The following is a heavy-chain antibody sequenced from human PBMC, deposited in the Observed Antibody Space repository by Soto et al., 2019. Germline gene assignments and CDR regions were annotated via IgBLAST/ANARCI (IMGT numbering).Heavy chain of an antibody. V-gene: IGHV4-30-4*01. CDR2: IYYSGST. D-gene: IGHD3-9*01. Sequence: QVQLQESGPGLVKPSQTLSLTCTVSGGSISSGDYYWSWIRQPPGKGLEWIGYIYYSGSTYYNPSLTSRVTISVDTSKNHFSLKLSSVTAADTAVYYCSRGGLRYATGADYWGQGTLVTVSS. CDR1: GGSISSGDYY. J-gene: IGHJ4*02. CDR3: SRGGLRYATGADY.